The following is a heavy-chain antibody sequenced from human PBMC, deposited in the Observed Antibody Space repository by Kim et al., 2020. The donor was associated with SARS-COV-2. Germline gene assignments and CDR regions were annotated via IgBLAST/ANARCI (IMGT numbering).Heavy chain of an antibody. CDR1: GGSISSSSYY. D-gene: IGHD3-3*01. V-gene: IGHV4-39*01. J-gene: IGHJ4*02. CDR2: IYYSGST. Sequence: SETLSLTCTVSGGSISSSSYYWGWIRQPPGKGLEWIGSIYYSGSTYYNPSLKSRVTISVDTSKNQFSLKLSSVTAADTAVYYCARRYYDFWSGQAYFDYWGQGTLVTVSS. CDR3: ARRYYDFWSGQAYFDY.